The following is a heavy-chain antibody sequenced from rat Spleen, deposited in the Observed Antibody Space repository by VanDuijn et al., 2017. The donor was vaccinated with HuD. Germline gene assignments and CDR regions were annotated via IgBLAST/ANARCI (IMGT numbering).Heavy chain of an antibody. J-gene: IGHJ2*01. Sequence: EVQLVESDGGLVQPGRSLKLSCAASGFTFSDYYMAWVRQAPTKGLEWVATISYDGSSTYYRDSVKGRFTISRDNAKSTLYLQMDSLRSEDTATYYCARPDFNYGSYFVYWGQGVMVTVSS. CDR1: GFTFSDYY. CDR3: ARPDFNYGSYFVY. CDR2: ISYDGSST. V-gene: IGHV5-29*01. D-gene: IGHD1-3*01.